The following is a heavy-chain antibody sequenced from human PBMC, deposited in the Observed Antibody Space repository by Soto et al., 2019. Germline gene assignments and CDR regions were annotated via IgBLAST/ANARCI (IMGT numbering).Heavy chain of an antibody. Sequence: ASVKVSCKVSGYTFTDYYMHWVQQAPGKGLEWMGLVDPEDGETIYAEKFQGRVTITADTSTDTAYMELSSLRSEDTAVYYCATGVDSSSSLVLPRYYYYGMDVWGQGTTVTV. CDR2: VDPEDGET. V-gene: IGHV1-69-2*01. CDR3: ATGVDSSSSLVLPRYYYYGMDV. J-gene: IGHJ6*02. D-gene: IGHD6-13*01. CDR1: GYTFTDYY.